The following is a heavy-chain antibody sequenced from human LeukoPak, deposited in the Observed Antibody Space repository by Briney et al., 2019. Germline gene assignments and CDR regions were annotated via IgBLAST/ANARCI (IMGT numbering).Heavy chain of an antibody. Sequence: PSETLSLTCTVSGGSVSSGSYYWGWFGQAQGRELEWIGYIYYSGSTNYNPSLKSRVTISVDTSKNQFSLKLISVTAADTAVYYCARKPSIRGGFHWGQGTLVTVSS. CDR1: GGSVSSGSYY. J-gene: IGHJ4*02. V-gene: IGHV4-61*01. CDR3: ARKPSIRGGFH. D-gene: IGHD2-2*01. CDR2: IYYSGST.